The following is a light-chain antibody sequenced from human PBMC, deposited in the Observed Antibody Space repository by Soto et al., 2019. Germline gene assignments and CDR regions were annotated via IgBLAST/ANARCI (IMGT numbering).Light chain of an antibody. CDR2: EVS. CDR3: SSYAGSTV. J-gene: IGLJ1*01. Sequence: QSVLTQPPSASGSPDQSVTISCPGTSSDVGGYNYVSWYQQHPGKAPKLMIYEVSKRPSGVPDRFSGSKSGNTASLTVSGLQAEDEADYYCSSYAGSTVFGTGTKVTVL. CDR1: SSDVGGYNY. V-gene: IGLV2-8*01.